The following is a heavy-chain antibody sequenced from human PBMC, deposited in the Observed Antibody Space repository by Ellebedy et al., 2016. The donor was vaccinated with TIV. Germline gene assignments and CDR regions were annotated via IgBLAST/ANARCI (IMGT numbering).Heavy chain of an antibody. CDR3: ARTSFVKGVSF. V-gene: IGHV4-34*01. Sequence: SETLSLTXGFDLPSITGYYWTWIRQAPGEGLEWLGKIHHSGRTNYKSSLKSRVTISLHTSTRHFSLNLTSVTAADTAVYYCARTSFVKGVSFWGQGVLVTVSS. J-gene: IGHJ4*02. CDR1: LPSITGYY. D-gene: IGHD3-10*01. CDR2: IHHSGRT.